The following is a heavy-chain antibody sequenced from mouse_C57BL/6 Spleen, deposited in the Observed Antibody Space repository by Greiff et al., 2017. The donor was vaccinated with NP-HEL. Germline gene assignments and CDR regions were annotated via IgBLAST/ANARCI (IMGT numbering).Heavy chain of an antibody. CDR3: ARAAQMDY. Sequence: DVKLQESGPELVKPGASVKISCKASGYSFTGYYMNWVKQSPEKSLEWIGEINPSTGGTTYNQKFKAKATLTVDKSSSTAYMQLKSLTSEDSAVYYCARAAQMDYWGQGTSVTVSS. D-gene: IGHD3-2*02. CDR1: GYSFTGYY. J-gene: IGHJ4*01. CDR2: INPSTGGT. V-gene: IGHV1-42*01.